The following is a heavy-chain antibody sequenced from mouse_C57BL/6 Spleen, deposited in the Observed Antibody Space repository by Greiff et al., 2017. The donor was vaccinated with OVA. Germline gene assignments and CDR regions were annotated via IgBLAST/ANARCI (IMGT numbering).Heavy chain of an antibody. D-gene: IGHD1-1*01. CDR2: ISSGGSYT. V-gene: IGHV5-6*01. J-gene: IGHJ2*01. CDR1: GFTFSSYG. CDR3: ARRISSYIFDY. Sequence: EVKLMESGGDLVKPGGSLKLSYAASGFTFSSYGMSWVRQTPDKRLEWVATISSGGSYTYYPDSVKGRFTISRDNAKNTLYLQMSSLKSEDTAMYYCARRISSYIFDYWGQGTTLTVSS.